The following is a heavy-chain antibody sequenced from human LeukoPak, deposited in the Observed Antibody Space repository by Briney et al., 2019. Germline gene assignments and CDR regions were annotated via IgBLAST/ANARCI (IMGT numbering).Heavy chain of an antibody. CDR2: IAWNSGSI. CDR1: GFNFDEYA. J-gene: IGHJ4*02. V-gene: IGHV3-9*01. Sequence: PGRSLRLSCAASGFNFDEYAMHWVRQAPGKGLEWVSGIAWNSGSIGYADSVKGRFTISRDNAKNSLYLQMNSLRAEDTALYYCASIAAPLGFDYWGQGTLVTVSS. CDR3: ASIAAPLGFDY. D-gene: IGHD6-6*01.